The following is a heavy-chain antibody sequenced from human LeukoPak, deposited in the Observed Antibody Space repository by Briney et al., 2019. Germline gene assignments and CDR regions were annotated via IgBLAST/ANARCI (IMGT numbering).Heavy chain of an antibody. CDR1: GGSISSYY. CDR3: ARATGDSSGYYLDY. D-gene: IGHD3-22*01. V-gene: IGHV4-59*01. J-gene: IGHJ4*02. CDR2: IYYSGST. Sequence: SETLSLTCTVSGGSISSYYWSWIRQPPGKGLEWIGYIYYSGSTNYNPSLKSRVTISVDTSKNQFSLKLSSVTAADTAVYYCARATGDSSGYYLDYWGQGTLVTVSS.